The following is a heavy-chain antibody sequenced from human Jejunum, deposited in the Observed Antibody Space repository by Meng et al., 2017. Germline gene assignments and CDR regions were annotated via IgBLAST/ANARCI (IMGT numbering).Heavy chain of an antibody. Sequence: ASVKVSCKASGYTFTYYGISWVRQAPGQGLEWMGWISTYTGNTNYAQKVQGRVTMTTDTSTSTAYMELRSLRPDDTAVYYRARPLDYGDYRGYFDYWGQGTLVTVSS. J-gene: IGHJ4*02. V-gene: IGHV1-18*01. CDR3: ARPLDYGDYRGYFDY. CDR1: GYTFTYYG. D-gene: IGHD4-17*01. CDR2: ISTYTGNT.